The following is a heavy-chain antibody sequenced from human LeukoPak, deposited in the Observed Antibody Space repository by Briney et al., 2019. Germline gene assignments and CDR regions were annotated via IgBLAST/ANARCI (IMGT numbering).Heavy chain of an antibody. CDR1: GFTFTEQY. D-gene: IGHD6-19*01. V-gene: IGHV3-11*01. Sequence: PGGSLRLSCAASGFTFTEQYMNWISQPPRQGLEWISYIGRSASDIKYADSVRGRFTISRDNATNLLFLEMNSLRVEDTGIYYCVRAARLADYWGLGTQVTVSS. J-gene: IGHJ4*02. CDR2: IGRSASDI. CDR3: VRAARLADY.